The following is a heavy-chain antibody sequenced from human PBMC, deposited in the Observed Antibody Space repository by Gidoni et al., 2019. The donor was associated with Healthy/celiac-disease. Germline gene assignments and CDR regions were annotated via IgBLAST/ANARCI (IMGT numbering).Heavy chain of an antibody. D-gene: IGHD6-13*01. CDR2: ISGSGGSK. Sequence: EVKLFASGGGLVQPGGSLGLSCAASGFTFCSYARSWVRQSPGKGLEWVSAISGSGGSKYYADSVKGRFTSSRDNSKNTLYLQMNSLRAEDTAVYYCAKDRSSSWYGGIDYWGQGTLVTVSS. CDR3: AKDRSSSWYGGIDY. CDR1: GFTFCSYA. J-gene: IGHJ4*02. V-gene: IGHV3-23*01.